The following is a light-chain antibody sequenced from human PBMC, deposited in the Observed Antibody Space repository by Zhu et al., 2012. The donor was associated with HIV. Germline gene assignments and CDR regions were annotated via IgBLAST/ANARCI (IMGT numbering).Light chain of an antibody. CDR3: QQYYTPSYT. CDR1: QSVYKW. V-gene: IGKV1-5*03. CDR2: EAS. J-gene: IGKJ2*01. Sequence: DIQMTQSPSTLSASVGDRVTITCRASQSVYKWLAWYQQKPEKAPKLLIYEASSLETGVPSRFSGSGSETEFTLTISSLQPDDFASYSCQQYYTPSYTFGQGTKLRIK.